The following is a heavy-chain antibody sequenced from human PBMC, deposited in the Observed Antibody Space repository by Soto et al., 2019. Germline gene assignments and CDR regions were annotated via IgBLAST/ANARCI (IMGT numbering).Heavy chain of an antibody. D-gene: IGHD3-10*01. J-gene: IGHJ6*02. V-gene: IGHV4-30-4*01. CDR2: IFHSGST. CDR1: GCSINSGDYY. CDR3: ARDRYYGSGTYYNFYSGMDV. Sequence: LSPTFTVSGCSINSGDYYWTWVRQPPGKGLEWIGNIFHSGSTYYTPSLQSRVTISLDTSKNHFSLKLSSVTPADTAVYYCARDRYYGSGTYYNFYSGMDVWGQGTTVTVSS.